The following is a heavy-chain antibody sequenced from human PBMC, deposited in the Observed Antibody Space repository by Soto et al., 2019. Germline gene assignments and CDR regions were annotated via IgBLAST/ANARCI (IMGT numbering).Heavy chain of an antibody. D-gene: IGHD6-13*01. J-gene: IGHJ5*02. V-gene: IGHV3-21*01. CDR2: ISSNSAYI. CDR1: GFTFRSFT. Sequence: GGSLRLSCADSGFTFRSFTMNWVRQAPGKGLEWVSTISSNSAYIYYTDALGGRFTISRDNAKNSLHLQMNSLRAEDTAVYYCTRDASRDSSARGWFDPWGPGTLVTVSS. CDR3: TRDASRDSSARGWFDP.